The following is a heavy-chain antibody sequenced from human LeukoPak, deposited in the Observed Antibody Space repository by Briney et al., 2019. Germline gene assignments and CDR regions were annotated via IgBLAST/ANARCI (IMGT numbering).Heavy chain of an antibody. V-gene: IGHV4-4*02. Sequence: SGALSLTCAVSGDSITTDHWWSWVRQPPGKGLEWIGEIHHSGNTNYNPSPKSRVTISIDKSKNQFSLRLSSVTAADTAIYYCASARWNYWGQGTLVTVSS. D-gene: IGHD5-24*01. CDR1: GDSITTDHW. J-gene: IGHJ4*02. CDR2: IHHSGNT. CDR3: ASARWNY.